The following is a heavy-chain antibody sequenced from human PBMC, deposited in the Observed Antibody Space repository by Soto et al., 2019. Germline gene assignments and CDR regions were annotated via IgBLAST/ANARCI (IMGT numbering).Heavy chain of an antibody. Sequence: QVQLVQSGAEVKKPGSSVKVSCKASGGTFSSYAISWVRQAPGQGLEWMGGIIPIFGTANYAQKFQGRVTITADESTSTAYMELSSLRSEDTAVYYCARAIYDSSGYSYYYYGMDVWGQGTTVTVSS. J-gene: IGHJ6*02. D-gene: IGHD3-22*01. V-gene: IGHV1-69*01. CDR1: GGTFSSYA. CDR3: ARAIYDSSGYSYYYYGMDV. CDR2: IIPIFGTA.